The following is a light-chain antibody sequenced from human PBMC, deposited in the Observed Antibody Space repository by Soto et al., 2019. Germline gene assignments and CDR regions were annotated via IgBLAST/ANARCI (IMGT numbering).Light chain of an antibody. Sequence: DIQMTQSPSSLSASVGDRVTITCRARQGISNYLAWYQQKPGKVPKLLIYAASTLQSGVPSRFSGSGSGTDFTLTICSLQPEDVATYYCQKYNSAPWTFGQGTKVEIK. CDR3: QKYNSAPWT. J-gene: IGKJ1*01. V-gene: IGKV1-27*01. CDR2: AAS. CDR1: QGISNY.